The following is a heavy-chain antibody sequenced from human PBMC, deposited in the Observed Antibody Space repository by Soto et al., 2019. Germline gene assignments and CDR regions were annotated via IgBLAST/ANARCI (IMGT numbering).Heavy chain of an antibody. CDR3: ARGGGYCSSTSCYDYYYYYMDV. V-gene: IGHV4-59*01. CDR2: IYYSGST. Sequence: SQTMSLTCTVAGGSISSYYWSCIRQPPGKGLEWIGYIYYSGSTNYNPSLKSRVTISVDTSKNQFSLKLSSVTAADTAVYYCARGGGYCSSTSCYDYYYYYMDVWGKGTTVTVSS. J-gene: IGHJ6*03. D-gene: IGHD2-2*01. CDR1: GGSISSYY.